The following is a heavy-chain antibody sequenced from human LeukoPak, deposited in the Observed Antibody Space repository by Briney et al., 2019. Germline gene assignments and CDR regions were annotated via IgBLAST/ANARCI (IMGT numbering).Heavy chain of an antibody. CDR3: ARHDAGIAARPFDN. J-gene: IGHJ4*02. Sequence: SETLSLTCTVSGGSISTYYWSWIRRPPGKGLEWIAYIHASGPTNYNPSLKSRTTISVDTSKNQFSLKLSSVTAADTAVYYCARHDAGIAARPFDNWGQGTLVTVYS. V-gene: IGHV4-4*09. CDR2: IHASGPT. CDR1: GGSISTYY. D-gene: IGHD6-6*01.